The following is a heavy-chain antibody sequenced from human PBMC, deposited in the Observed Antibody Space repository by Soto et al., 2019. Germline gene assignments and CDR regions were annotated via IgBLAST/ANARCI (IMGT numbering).Heavy chain of an antibody. D-gene: IGHD6-6*01. CDR3: ASLSIAARPQGYGMDV. CDR2: IIPIFGTA. J-gene: IGHJ6*02. Sequence: SVKVSCKASGGTFSSYAISWVRQAPGQGLEWMGGIIPIFGTANYAQKFQGRVTITADESTSTAYMELSSLRSEDTAVYYCASLSIAARPQGYGMDVWGQGTTVTVS. V-gene: IGHV1-69*13. CDR1: GGTFSSYA.